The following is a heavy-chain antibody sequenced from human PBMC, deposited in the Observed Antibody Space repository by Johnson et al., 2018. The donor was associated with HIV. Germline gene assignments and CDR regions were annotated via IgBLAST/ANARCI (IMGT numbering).Heavy chain of an antibody. CDR3: AKALRIFGSGVKEAFDI. J-gene: IGHJ3*02. D-gene: IGHD3-10*01. CDR1: GFTFSDHY. V-gene: IGHV3-11*01. Sequence: QVQLVESGGGAVQPGRSLRLSCAASGFTFSDHYMSWIRQAPGKGLEWVSSISSSGSTIYYADSVKGRFIISRDNAKNSLYLQMNSLRAEDTAVYYCAKALRIFGSGVKEAFDIWGQGTMVTVSS. CDR2: ISSSGSTI.